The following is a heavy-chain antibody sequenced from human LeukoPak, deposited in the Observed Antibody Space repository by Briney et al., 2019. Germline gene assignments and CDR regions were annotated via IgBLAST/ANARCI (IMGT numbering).Heavy chain of an antibody. V-gene: IGHV4-38-2*02. J-gene: IGHJ4*02. D-gene: IGHD1-14*01. CDR1: GYSISSGYY. CDR3: ARDLTGHIDY. Sequence: SETLSLTCTVSGYSISSGYYWGWIRQPPGKGLEWIGSIYHSGSTYCNPSLKSRVTISVDTSKNQFSLKLSSVTAADTAVYYCARDLTGHIDYWGQGTLVTVSS. CDR2: IYHSGST.